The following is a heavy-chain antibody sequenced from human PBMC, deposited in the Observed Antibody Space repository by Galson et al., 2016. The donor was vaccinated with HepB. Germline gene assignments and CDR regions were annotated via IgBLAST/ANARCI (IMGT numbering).Heavy chain of an antibody. Sequence: SLRLSCAVSGFTFSDYWMSWVRQAPGKGLEWVANIKHDGSQKTYVDSVKGRFTISRDNAKNSLFLQLNSLRDEDTAVYYCARDGRRGYDMDVWGQGTTVTVSS. CDR1: GFTFSDYW. J-gene: IGHJ6*02. V-gene: IGHV3-7*01. CDR3: ARDGRRGYDMDV. CDR2: IKHDGSQK.